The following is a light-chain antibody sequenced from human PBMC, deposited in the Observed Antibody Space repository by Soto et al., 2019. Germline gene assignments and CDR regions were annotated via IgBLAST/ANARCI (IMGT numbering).Light chain of an antibody. V-gene: IGLV8-61*01. CDR1: SGSVSTNNY. J-gene: IGLJ3*02. Sequence: QAVVPQEPSFSVSPGGTVTLTCALSSGSVSTNNYPSWCQQTPGQPPRTLILRTNTRSSGVPDRFSGSSLGSKAALTIPGAQAEDESDYYCVLYMGRGIWVFGGGTKVTVL. CDR3: VLYMGRGIWV. CDR2: RTN.